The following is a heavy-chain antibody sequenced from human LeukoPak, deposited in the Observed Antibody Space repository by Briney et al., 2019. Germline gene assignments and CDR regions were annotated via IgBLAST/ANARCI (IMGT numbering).Heavy chain of an antibody. CDR1: GGPMNTYY. D-gene: IGHD2-8*02. Sequence: SETLSLTCSVSGGPMNTYYWTWIRQTPGKGLEWIAYIYSSGATNYNPSLKSRVSISMDTSNYQFSLKLNSVTAADTAIYYCARGTADHRNYGYYMDVWGNGTTVTVSS. J-gene: IGHJ6*03. CDR3: ARGTADHRNYGYYMDV. V-gene: IGHV4-4*09. CDR2: IYSSGAT.